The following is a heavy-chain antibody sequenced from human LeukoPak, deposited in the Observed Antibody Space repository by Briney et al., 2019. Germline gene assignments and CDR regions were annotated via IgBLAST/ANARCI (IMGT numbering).Heavy chain of an antibody. CDR2: IYSSTNT. V-gene: IGHV4-39*02. CDR3: VILTGYCSGGSCYSAFDI. Sequence: SETLSLTCTVSGGSISSSSYYWGWIRQPPGKGLEWIGSIYSSTNTYHNPSLKSRVTISVDTSKNHLSLKLSSVTAADTAVYYCVILTGYCSGGSCYSAFDIWGQGTMVTVSS. J-gene: IGHJ3*02. CDR1: GGSISSSSYY. D-gene: IGHD2-15*01.